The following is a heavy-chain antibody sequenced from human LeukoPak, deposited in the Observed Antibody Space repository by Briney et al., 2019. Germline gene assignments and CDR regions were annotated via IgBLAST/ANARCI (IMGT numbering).Heavy chain of an antibody. Sequence: PSETLSLTCAVYGGSFSGYYWSWIRQPPGKGLEWIGEINHSGSTNYNPSLKSRVTISVDTSKNQSSLKLSSVTAADTAVYYCARDQGTGTWFDPWGQGTLVTVSS. D-gene: IGHD1-1*01. V-gene: IGHV4-34*01. J-gene: IGHJ5*02. CDR1: GGSFSGYY. CDR3: ARDQGTGTWFDP. CDR2: INHSGST.